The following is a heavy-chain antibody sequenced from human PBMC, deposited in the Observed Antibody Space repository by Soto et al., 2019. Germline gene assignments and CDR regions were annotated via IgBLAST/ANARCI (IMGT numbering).Heavy chain of an antibody. V-gene: IGHV3-23*01. J-gene: IGHJ3*02. CDR2: ISHTGGTT. D-gene: IGHD6-19*01. CDR3: ASGSSGSPGAFDI. CDR1: GFTFSSHA. Sequence: GGSLRLSCAASGFTFSSHAMSWVRQAPGKGLEWVSTISHTGGTTYYPDSVKGWFTISRGTSKNTLYLQMNSLRAEDTAVYYCASGSSGSPGAFDIWGQGTMVTVSS.